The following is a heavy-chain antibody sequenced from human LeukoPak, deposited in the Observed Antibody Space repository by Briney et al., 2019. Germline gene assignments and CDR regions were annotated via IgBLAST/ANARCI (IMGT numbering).Heavy chain of an antibody. J-gene: IGHJ4*02. Sequence: PGGSLRLSCAASGFTFTSYWMHWVRQVPGEGLVWVSRINSDGSGTTYADSVKGRFTISRDNAKNTLYLQMNSLRAEDTAVYHCARVTSRTPAAGIDYWGQGTLVTVSS. CDR3: ARVTSRTPAAGIDY. D-gene: IGHD6-13*01. CDR2: INSDGSGT. V-gene: IGHV3-74*01. CDR1: GFTFTSYW.